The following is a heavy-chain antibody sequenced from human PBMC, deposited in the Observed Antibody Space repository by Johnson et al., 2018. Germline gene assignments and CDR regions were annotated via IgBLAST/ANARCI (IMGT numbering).Heavy chain of an antibody. D-gene: IGHD2-21*01. CDR1: GGSLSRYY. V-gene: IGHV4-59*01. CDR2: IYYSGST. J-gene: IGHJ6*02. CDR3: ARDFVSYGMDV. Sequence: QVQLQESGPGLVKPSEPLSLTCTVSGGSLSRYYWSWIRQPPGKGLEWIGYIYYSGSTTYNPSLKSRVTISVDTSKNQFSLKLSSVTAADTAVSYRARDFVSYGMDVWGQGTTVTVSS.